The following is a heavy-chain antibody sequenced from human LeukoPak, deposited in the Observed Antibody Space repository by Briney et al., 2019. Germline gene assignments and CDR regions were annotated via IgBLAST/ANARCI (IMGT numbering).Heavy chain of an antibody. J-gene: IGHJ4*02. CDR2: IYYSGST. CDR1: GGSISSYY. CDR3: ARLSGGWFIFDY. D-gene: IGHD6-19*01. V-gene: IGHV4-59*08. Sequence: SETLSLTCTVSGGSISSYYWSWIRQPPGKGLEWIGYIYYSGSTNYNPSLKSRVFISVDTSKNQFSLKLSSVTAADTAVYYCARLSGGWFIFDYWGQGTLVTVSS.